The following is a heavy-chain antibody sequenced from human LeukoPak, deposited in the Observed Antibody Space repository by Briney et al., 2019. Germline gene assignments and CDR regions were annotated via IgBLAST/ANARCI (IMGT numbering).Heavy chain of an antibody. D-gene: IGHD1-26*01. CDR1: GXTFSNAL. Sequence: PGGSLRLSCAASGXTFSNALMTWVRQAPGKGLEWVGHIKSKSDGGTTDCAAAVKGRFTISRDDSKNALYLQMNSLKTEDTALYYCTTWDGVDWGQGTMVTVSS. J-gene: IGHJ3*01. V-gene: IGHV3-15*01. CDR3: TTWDGVD. CDR2: IKSKSDGGTT.